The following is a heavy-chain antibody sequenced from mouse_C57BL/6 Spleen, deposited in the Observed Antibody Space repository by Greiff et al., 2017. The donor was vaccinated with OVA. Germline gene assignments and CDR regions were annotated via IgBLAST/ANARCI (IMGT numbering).Heavy chain of an antibody. Sequence: EVQRVESGGGLVQPGGSLKLSCAASGFTFSDYYMYWFRQTPEKRLEWVAFISYGGGNTYYPDTVKGRFTVSRDNAKNTLFLQMSRLKSEDTAMYYCARQDNYVFDYWGQGTTLTVSS. J-gene: IGHJ2*01. CDR2: ISYGGGNT. CDR3: ARQDNYVFDY. V-gene: IGHV5-12*01. CDR1: GFTFSDYY. D-gene: IGHD1-3*01.